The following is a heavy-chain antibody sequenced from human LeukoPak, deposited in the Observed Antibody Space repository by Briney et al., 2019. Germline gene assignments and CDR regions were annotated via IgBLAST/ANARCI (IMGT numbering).Heavy chain of an antibody. CDR2: INWNGGST. J-gene: IGHJ4*02. Sequence: PGGSLRLSCAASGFTFDDYGMSWVRQAPGKGLEWVSGINWNGGSTGYANSVKGRFTISRDNAKNSLYLQMNSLRAEDTALYYCARDRDNYGDYGALLDYWGQGTLVTVSS. CDR1: GFTFDDYG. V-gene: IGHV3-20*04. CDR3: ARDRDNYGDYGALLDY. D-gene: IGHD4-17*01.